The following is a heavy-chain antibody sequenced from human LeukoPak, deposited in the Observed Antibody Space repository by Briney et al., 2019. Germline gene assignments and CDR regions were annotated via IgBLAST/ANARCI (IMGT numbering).Heavy chain of an antibody. D-gene: IGHD2-15*01. CDR3: ARGIVLVVAATHVRFDP. Sequence: ASVNVSCKASGYTFTGYYMHWVRQAPGQGLEWRGWINPNSGGTNYAEKFQGRVTMTRDTSISTAYMELSRLRSDDTAVYYCARGIVLVVAATHVRFDPWGQGTLVTVS. CDR1: GYTFTGYY. J-gene: IGHJ5*02. CDR2: INPNSGGT. V-gene: IGHV1-2*02.